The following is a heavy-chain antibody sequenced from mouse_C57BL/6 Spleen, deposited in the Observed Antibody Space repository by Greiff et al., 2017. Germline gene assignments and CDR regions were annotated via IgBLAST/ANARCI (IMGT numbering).Heavy chain of an antibody. Sequence: QVHVKQSGAELVRPGASVTLSCKASGYTFTDYEMHWVKQTPVHGLEWIGAIDPETGGTAYNQKFKGKAILTADKSSSTAYMELRSLTSEDSAVYYCTRGGGSPAWFAYWGQGTLVTVSA. CDR1: GYTFTDYE. D-gene: IGHD1-1*01. CDR3: TRGGGSPAWFAY. J-gene: IGHJ3*01. V-gene: IGHV1-15*01. CDR2: IDPETGGT.